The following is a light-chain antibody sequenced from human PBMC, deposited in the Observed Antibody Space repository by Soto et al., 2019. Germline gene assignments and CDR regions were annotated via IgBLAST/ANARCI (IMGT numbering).Light chain of an antibody. Sequence: EIVMTQSPAILSVSPGDRATLSCRASQSVGSNLAWYRQKPGQAPRLLIYDASTRATGIPARFSGFGSGTEFTLTISSLQSEDFALYYCHQYNDWPPVTFGGGTKVEIK. V-gene: IGKV3-15*01. CDR1: QSVGSN. CDR2: DAS. J-gene: IGKJ4*01. CDR3: HQYNDWPPVT.